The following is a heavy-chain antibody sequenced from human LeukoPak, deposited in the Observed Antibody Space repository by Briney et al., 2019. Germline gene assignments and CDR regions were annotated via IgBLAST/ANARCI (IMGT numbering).Heavy chain of an antibody. Sequence: GASVKVSCKASGYTFTGYYMHWVRQAPGQGLEWVGWINTNTGNPTYAQGFTGRFVFSLDTSVSTAYLQISSLKAEDTAVYYCARTYYDFWSGYQPKYYYYYYGMDVWGQGTTVTVSS. CDR3: ARTYYDFWSGYQPKYYYYYYGMDV. CDR1: GYTFTGYY. V-gene: IGHV7-4-1*02. D-gene: IGHD3-3*01. CDR2: INTNTGNP. J-gene: IGHJ6*02.